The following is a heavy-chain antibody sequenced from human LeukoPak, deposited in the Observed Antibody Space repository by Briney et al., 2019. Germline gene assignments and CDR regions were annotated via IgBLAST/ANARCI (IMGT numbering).Heavy chain of an antibody. J-gene: IGHJ4*02. V-gene: IGHV3-30*18. CDR3: AKLGFDSSGSHTLLDY. CDR1: GFTFSVYG. CDR2: ISYDGRNS. D-gene: IGHD3-22*01. Sequence: GRSLRLSCAASGFTFSVYGMHWVRQGPGKGLEWVASISYDGRNSHYADSVRGRFTISRDNSKSTLNLQMNSLRPEDTAVYYCAKLGFDSSGSHTLLDYWGQGTQVTVSS.